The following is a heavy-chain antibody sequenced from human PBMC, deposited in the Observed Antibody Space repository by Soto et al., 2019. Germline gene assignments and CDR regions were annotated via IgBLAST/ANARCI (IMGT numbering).Heavy chain of an antibody. V-gene: IGHV1-69*12. D-gene: IGHD1-7*01. CDR3: AAGTTNYYYCSCMDV. J-gene: IGHJ6*02. CDR2: IIPIFGTA. Sequence: QVQLVQSGDEVKKPGSSVKVSCKASGGTFSSYAISWVRQAPGQGLEWTGGIIPIFGTANYAQKFQGRVTITADESTSTGYMELSILRSEGTAVYYCAAGTTNYYYCSCMDVWGQVTTVTVSS. CDR1: GGTFSSYA.